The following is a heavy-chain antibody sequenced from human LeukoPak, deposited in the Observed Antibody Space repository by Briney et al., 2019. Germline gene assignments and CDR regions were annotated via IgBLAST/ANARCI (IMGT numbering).Heavy chain of an antibody. J-gene: IGHJ4*02. Sequence: SGPTLVHPSPAPTLTCTCSGFSLSPRAVGVGWIRQPPVKALEWLELIYWDDDKRYSPSLKSMLSINTDTAKNQVVLTMTNMDPVDTATYYGAHSFIAVGGYYFDYWGQGTLVTVSS. V-gene: IGHV2-5*02. CDR1: GFSLSPRAVG. CDR3: AHSFIAVGGYYFDY. CDR2: IYWDDDK. D-gene: IGHD6-19*01.